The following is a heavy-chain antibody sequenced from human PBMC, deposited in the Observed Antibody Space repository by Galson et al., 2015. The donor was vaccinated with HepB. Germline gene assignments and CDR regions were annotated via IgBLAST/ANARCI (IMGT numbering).Heavy chain of an antibody. Sequence: QSGAEVKKPGESLKISCQASGSSFSSYWIGWVRQMPGKGLEWMGIAHPGNSDTRYGPSFQGQVTISADKSIRTAYLQWGGLKASDSAMYYCARLRGATAVAGTSLRNYFGLDVWGQGTTVTVSS. CDR1: GSSFSSYW. CDR3: ARLRGATAVAGTSLRNYFGLDV. J-gene: IGHJ6*02. D-gene: IGHD6-19*01. V-gene: IGHV5-51*01. CDR2: AHPGNSDT.